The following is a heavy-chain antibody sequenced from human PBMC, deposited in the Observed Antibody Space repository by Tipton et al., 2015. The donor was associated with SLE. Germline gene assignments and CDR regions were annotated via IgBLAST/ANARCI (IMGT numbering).Heavy chain of an antibody. CDR1: GFTFSSYA. J-gene: IGHJ3*01. Sequence: GSLRLSCAASGFTFSSYAMSWVRQAPGKGLEWVSTISGGGGSTYYADSVKGRFTISRDNSKNTLYLQMTGLRAEDTAVYYCAKDRYYDIFTGYFNAFDVWGQGTMVTVSS. D-gene: IGHD3-9*01. CDR3: AKDRYYDIFTGYFNAFDV. V-gene: IGHV3-23*01. CDR2: ISGGGGST.